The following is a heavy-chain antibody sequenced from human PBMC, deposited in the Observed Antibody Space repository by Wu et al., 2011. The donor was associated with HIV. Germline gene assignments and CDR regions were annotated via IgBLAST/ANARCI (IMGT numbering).Heavy chain of an antibody. CDR3: ASTRGGMDY. J-gene: IGHJ4*02. V-gene: IGHV1-2*02. CDR2: INPKSGGT. D-gene: IGHD3-10*01. CDR1: GYTFTGYY. Sequence: QVQLVQSGAEVKKPGASVKVSCKASGYTFTGYYMHWVRQGPGQGFEWMGWINPKSGGTNYAQKFQGRVTITADESTSTAYMELSSLRSEDTAVYYCASTRGGMDYWGQGTLVTVSS.